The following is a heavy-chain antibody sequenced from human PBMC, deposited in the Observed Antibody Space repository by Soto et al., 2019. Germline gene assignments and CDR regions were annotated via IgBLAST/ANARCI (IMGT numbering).Heavy chain of an antibody. J-gene: IGHJ4*02. Sequence: QVQLQESGPGLVKPSETLSLTCTASGGSISSYYWSWIRQPPGKGLEWIGYIYYSGSTNYNPSLKSRVTISVDTSKNQFSLKLSSVTAADTAVYYCARGLRNWGQGTLVTVSS. V-gene: IGHV4-59*01. CDR2: IYYSGST. CDR1: GGSISSYY. D-gene: IGHD4-17*01. CDR3: ARGLRN.